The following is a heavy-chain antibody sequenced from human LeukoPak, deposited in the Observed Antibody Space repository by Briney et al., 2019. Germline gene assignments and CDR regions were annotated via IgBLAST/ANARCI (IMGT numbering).Heavy chain of an antibody. D-gene: IGHD3-3*01. Sequence: SETLSLTCTVSGGSISSGDYYWSWIRQPPGKGLEWIGYIYYSGSTYYNPSLKSRVTISVDTSKNQLSLKLSSVTAADTAVYYCAREFGVVTVYYDYWGQGTLVTVSS. CDR3: AREFGVVTVYYDY. V-gene: IGHV4-30-4*08. CDR1: GGSISSGDYY. J-gene: IGHJ4*02. CDR2: IYYSGST.